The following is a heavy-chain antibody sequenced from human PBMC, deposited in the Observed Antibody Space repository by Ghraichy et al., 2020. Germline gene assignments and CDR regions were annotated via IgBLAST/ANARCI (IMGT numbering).Heavy chain of an antibody. CDR3: ARLRWYFDL. V-gene: IGHV4-39*01. D-gene: IGHD5-12*01. CDR1: GGSISSSSYY. Sequence: SETLSLTCTVSGGSISSSSYYWGWIRQPPGKGLEWIGSIYYSGSTYYNLSLKSRVTISVDTSKNQFSLKLSSVTAADTAVYYCARLRWYFDLWGRGTLVTVSS. J-gene: IGHJ2*01. CDR2: IYYSGST.